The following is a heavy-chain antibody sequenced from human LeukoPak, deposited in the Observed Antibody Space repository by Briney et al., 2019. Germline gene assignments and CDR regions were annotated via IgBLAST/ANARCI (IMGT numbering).Heavy chain of an antibody. D-gene: IGHD3-22*01. CDR1: EGTFSSYA. CDR2: IIPIFGTA. CDR3: ARTKSYDSSGYYSFDY. Sequence: ASVKVSCKASEGTFSSYAISWVRQAPGQGLEWMGGIIPIFGTANYAQKFQGRVTITADESTSTAYMELSSLRSEDTAVYYCARTKSYDSSGYYSFDYWGQGTLVTVSS. J-gene: IGHJ4*02. V-gene: IGHV1-69*13.